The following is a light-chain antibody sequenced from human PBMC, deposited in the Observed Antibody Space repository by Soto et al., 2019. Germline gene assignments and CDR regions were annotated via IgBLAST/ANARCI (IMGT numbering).Light chain of an antibody. CDR1: QSVRSSY. V-gene: IGKV3-20*01. CDR3: QHDSSFPLYT. CDR2: GAS. J-gene: IGKJ2*01. Sequence: EIVLTQSPGTLSLSPGERATLSCRASQSVRSSYLAWYQQKPGQAPRLLIYGASSSATGIPERFSGSGSGTDFTLTISRVEPEGFAVYYCQHDSSFPLYTFRQGTKLEIK.